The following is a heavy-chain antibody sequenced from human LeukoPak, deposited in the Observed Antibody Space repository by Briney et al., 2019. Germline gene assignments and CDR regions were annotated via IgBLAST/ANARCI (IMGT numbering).Heavy chain of an antibody. V-gene: IGHV4-4*07. Sequence: PSETLSLTCDVSGASISGYWWSWIRQPAGKGLEWIGRMYTDGDTNYNPALKSRVTVSVDTSKNLFSLKLISVTAADTAVYYCATDSPETAAFDYWGQGTLVTVSS. CDR2: MYTDGDT. CDR3: ATDSPETAAFDY. CDR1: GASISGYW. J-gene: IGHJ4*02. D-gene: IGHD1-1*01.